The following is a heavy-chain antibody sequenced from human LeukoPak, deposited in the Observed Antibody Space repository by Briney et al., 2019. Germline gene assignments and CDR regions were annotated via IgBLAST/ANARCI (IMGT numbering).Heavy chain of an antibody. CDR3: ARGQGNFRYFDWLPPWYYYMDV. D-gene: IGHD3-9*01. CDR1: GYTFTSYD. V-gene: IGHV1-8*03. J-gene: IGHJ6*03. Sequence: ASVKVSCTSSGYTFTSYDINWVRQAPGQGLEWMGWMNPNSGNTGYAQKFQGRVTITRNTSISTAYMELSSLRSEDTAVYYCARGQGNFRYFDWLPPWYYYMDVWGKGTTVTVSS. CDR2: MNPNSGNT.